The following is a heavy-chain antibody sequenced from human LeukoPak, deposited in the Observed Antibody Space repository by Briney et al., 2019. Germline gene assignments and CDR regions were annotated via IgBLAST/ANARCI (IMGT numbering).Heavy chain of an antibody. V-gene: IGHV1-18*01. D-gene: IGHD6-13*01. CDR2: ISAYNGNT. Sequence: ASVKVSCKASGYTFTSYGISWVRQAPGQGLEWMGWISAYNGNTNYAQKLQGRVTMTTDTSTSTAYMELRSLRSDDTAVYYCARTLNSSSWRAPFDYWGQGTLVTVSS. CDR1: GYTFTSYG. CDR3: ARTLNSSSWRAPFDY. J-gene: IGHJ4*02.